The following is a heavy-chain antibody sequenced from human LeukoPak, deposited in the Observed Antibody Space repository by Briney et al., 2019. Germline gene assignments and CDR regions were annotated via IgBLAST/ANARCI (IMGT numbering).Heavy chain of an antibody. Sequence: PGGSLRLSCAASGFTFSSYAMSWVRQAPGKGLEWVSAISGSGGSTYYADSVKGRFTISRDNSKNTLYLQMNSLRAEDTAVYYCAKDLEGGVSGYSSSWYFDYWGQGTLVTVSS. CDR1: GFTFSSYA. CDR2: ISGSGGST. J-gene: IGHJ4*02. CDR3: AKDLEGGVSGYSSSWYFDY. V-gene: IGHV3-23*01. D-gene: IGHD6-13*01.